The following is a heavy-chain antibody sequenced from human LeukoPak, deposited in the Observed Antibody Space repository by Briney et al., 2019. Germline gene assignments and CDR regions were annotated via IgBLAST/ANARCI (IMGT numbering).Heavy chain of an antibody. CDR2: INPNSGGT. D-gene: IGHD3-22*01. CDR3: AREGFPYYYDSSGYYY. J-gene: IGHJ4*02. CDR1: GYTFTGYY. V-gene: IGHV1-2*02. Sequence: ASVKVSCKASGYTFTGYYMHWVRQAPGQGLEWMGWINPNSGGTNYARKFQGRVTMTRDTSISTAYMELSRLRSDDTAVYYCAREGFPYYYDSSGYYYWGQGTLVTVSS.